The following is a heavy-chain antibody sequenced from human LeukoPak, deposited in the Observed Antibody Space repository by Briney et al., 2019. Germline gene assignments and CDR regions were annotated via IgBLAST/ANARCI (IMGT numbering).Heavy chain of an antibody. Sequence: ASVKVSCKASGYTFTSYDINWVRQATGQGLEWMGWMNPNSGNTGYAQKFQGRVTTTRNTSISTAYMELSSLRSEDTAVYYCARVPRRGYCSGGSCYYFDYWGQGTLVTVSS. J-gene: IGHJ4*02. CDR1: GYTFTSYD. CDR3: ARVPRRGYCSGGSCYYFDY. D-gene: IGHD2-15*01. CDR2: MNPNSGNT. V-gene: IGHV1-8*01.